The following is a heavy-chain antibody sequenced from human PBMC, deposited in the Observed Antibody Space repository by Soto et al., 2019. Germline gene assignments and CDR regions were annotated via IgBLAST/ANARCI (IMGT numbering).Heavy chain of an antibody. CDR1: GGSISSGGYY. CDR3: ARSAGNYYDSSGYLRPYYSYGMDV. CDR2: IYYSGST. D-gene: IGHD3-22*01. V-gene: IGHV4-31*03. Sequence: SETLSLTCTVSGGSISSGGYYWSWIRQHPGKGLEWIGYIYYSGSTYYNPSLKSRVTISVDTSKNQFSLKLSSVTAADTAVYYCARSAGNYYDSSGYLRPYYSYGMDVCGQATTVTVSS. J-gene: IGHJ6*02.